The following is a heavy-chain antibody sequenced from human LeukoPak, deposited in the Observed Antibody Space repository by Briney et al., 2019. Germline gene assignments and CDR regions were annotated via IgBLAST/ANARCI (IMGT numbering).Heavy chain of an antibody. V-gene: IGHV3-15*01. D-gene: IGHD3-16*02. J-gene: IGHJ4*02. CDR3: TTDLDYDYVRGNYRIFDY. CDR2: IKSETDGGTT. Sequence: GGSLRLSCAASGFTFRNAWMSWVRQAPGEGLEWVGRIKSETDGGTTDYAAPVKGRFTISRDDAKNMLYVQMSSLKTEDTAVYYCTTDLDYDYVRGNYRIFDYWGQGTLVTVSS. CDR1: GFTFRNAW.